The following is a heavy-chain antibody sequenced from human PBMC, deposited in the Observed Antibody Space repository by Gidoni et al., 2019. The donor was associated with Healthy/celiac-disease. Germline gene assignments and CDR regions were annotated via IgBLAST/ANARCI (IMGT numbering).Heavy chain of an antibody. CDR1: TFSSYA. D-gene: IGHD3-10*01. J-gene: IGHJ6*03. V-gene: IGHV1-69*01. Sequence: TFSSYAISWVRQAPGQGLEWMGGIIPIFGTANYAQKFQGRVTITADESTSTAYMELSSLRSEDTAVYYCARSGRFGELLPLHYYYYMDVWGKGTTVTVSS. CDR2: IIPIFGTA. CDR3: ARSGRFGELLPLHYYYYMDV.